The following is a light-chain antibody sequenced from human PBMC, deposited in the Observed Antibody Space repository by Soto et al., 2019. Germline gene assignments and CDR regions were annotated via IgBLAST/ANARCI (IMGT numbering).Light chain of an antibody. CDR2: KAS. CDR3: QQYHSYST. CDR1: QSISTS. J-gene: IGKJ1*01. V-gene: IGKV1-5*03. Sequence: DIQMTQSPSTLSASVGDRVAITCRASQSISTSLAWYQQKPGKAPKLLISKASSLEGGVPSRFSGSGSGTEFTLTISSLQPDDFATYYCQQYHSYSTFGQGTKVEMK.